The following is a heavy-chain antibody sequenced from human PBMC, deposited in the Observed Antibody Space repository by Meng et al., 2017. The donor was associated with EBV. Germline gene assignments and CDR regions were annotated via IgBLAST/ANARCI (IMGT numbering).Heavy chain of an antibody. Sequence: QVQQVQSGGEVKKPGASVKVSCKASGYTFTSYYMHWVRQAPGQGLEWMGGIIPLFHTTNYAQKFQGRLHIIADESSATTYMELSSLRSEDTAIYYCASAEHYGDYVFEYWGQGTLVTVSS. CDR2: IIPLFHTT. V-gene: IGHV1-69*01. D-gene: IGHD4-17*01. CDR1: GYTFTSYY. CDR3: ASAEHYGDYVFEY. J-gene: IGHJ4*02.